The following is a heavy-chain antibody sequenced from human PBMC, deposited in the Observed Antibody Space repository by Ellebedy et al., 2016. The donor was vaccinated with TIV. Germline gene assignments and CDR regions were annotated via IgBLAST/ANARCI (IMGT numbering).Heavy chain of an antibody. CDR2: ISAYNGNT. CDR3: ARDNAYSSGYYPDY. V-gene: IGHV1-18*01. J-gene: IGHJ4*02. D-gene: IGHD6-19*01. Sequence: ASVKVSCXASGYTFTSYGISWVRQAPGQGLEWMGWISAYNGNTNYVQKFQGRDTMTTDTSTSTAYMELRSLRSDDTAVYFCARDNAYSSGYYPDYWGQGTLVTVSS. CDR1: GYTFTSYG.